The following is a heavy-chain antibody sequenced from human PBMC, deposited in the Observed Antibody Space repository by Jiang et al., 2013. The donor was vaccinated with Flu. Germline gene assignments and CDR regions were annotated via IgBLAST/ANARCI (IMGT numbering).Heavy chain of an antibody. CDR3: AYSGYYAEYFPH. CDR1: GDSVSSNSAA. J-gene: IGHJ1*01. D-gene: IGHD1-26*01. CDR2: TYYRSKWYN. Sequence: SQTLSLTCAISGDSVSSNSAAWNWIRQSPSRGLEWLGRTYYRSKWYNDYAVSVKSRITINPDTSKNHFSLQLNSVTPEDTAAYYCAYSGYYAEYFPHWGQGTLVTVSS. V-gene: IGHV6-1*01.